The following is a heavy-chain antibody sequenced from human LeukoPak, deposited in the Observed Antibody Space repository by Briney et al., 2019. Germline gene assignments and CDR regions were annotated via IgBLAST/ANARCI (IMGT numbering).Heavy chain of an antibody. CDR3: ARGDRRELPSYYMDV. J-gene: IGHJ6*03. Sequence: PGGSLRLSCAASGFPFDEHAMHWVRQAPGKGLEWVSGISYSSETIGYVDSVKGRFTISRDNAKNSLYLQMNSLRAEDTAVYYCARGDRRELPSYYMDVWGKGTTVTISS. V-gene: IGHV3-9*01. D-gene: IGHD1-26*01. CDR2: ISYSSETI. CDR1: GFPFDEHA.